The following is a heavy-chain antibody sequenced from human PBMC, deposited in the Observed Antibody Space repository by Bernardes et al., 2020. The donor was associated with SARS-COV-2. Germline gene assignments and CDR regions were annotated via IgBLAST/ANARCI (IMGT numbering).Heavy chain of an antibody. J-gene: IGHJ6*03. CDR1: GYTFTHYA. CDR3: ARGQRNLHYMDV. CDR2: ISGYNGKT. Sequence: ASVKVSCKASGYTFTHYAITWVRQAPGQGLEWMGWISGYNGKTSYSQNLQGRFTISRDNSQSTVSLQMNSLRPEDTAVYYCARGQRNLHYMDVWGKGTTVTVSS. V-gene: IGHV1-18*01.